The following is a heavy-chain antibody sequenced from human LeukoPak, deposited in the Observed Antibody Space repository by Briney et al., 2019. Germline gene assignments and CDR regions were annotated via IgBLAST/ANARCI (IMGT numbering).Heavy chain of an antibody. CDR2: IYYSFNT. CDR1: GVSVSSSDYY. D-gene: IGHD1-7*01. CDR3: ARGRDWKYLSHFDY. J-gene: IGHJ4*02. Sequence: SETLSLTCSVSGVSVSSSDYYWAWIRQPPGKGLEWVGSIYYSFNTYYNTSLKSRGIISVDTSNNQLSLKLSSVTAADTAVYYCARGRDWKYLSHFDYWGQGTLVTVSS. V-gene: IGHV4-39*07.